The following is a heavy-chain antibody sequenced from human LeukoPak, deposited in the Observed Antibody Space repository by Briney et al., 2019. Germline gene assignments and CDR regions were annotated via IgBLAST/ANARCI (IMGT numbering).Heavy chain of an antibody. CDR1: GGSISSHY. J-gene: IGHJ5*02. CDR2: IYTSGST. V-gene: IGHV4-4*07. Sequence: TSETLSLTCTVSGGSISSHYWSWIRQPPGKGLEWIGRIYTSGSTNYNPSLKSRVTMSVDTSKNQFSLKLSSVTAADTAVYYCARHSNYRLFDPWGQGTLVTVSS. D-gene: IGHD4-11*01. CDR3: ARHSNYRLFDP.